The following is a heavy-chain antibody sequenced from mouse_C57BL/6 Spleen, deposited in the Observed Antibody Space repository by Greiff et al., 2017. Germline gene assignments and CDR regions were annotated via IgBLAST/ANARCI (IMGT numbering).Heavy chain of an antibody. V-gene: IGHV1-64*01. CDR1: GYTFTSYW. D-gene: IGHD2-2*01. CDR3: ARSCYGYDNAMDY. Sequence: QVQLQQPGAELVKPGASVKLSCKASGYTFTSYWMHWVKQRPGQGLEWIGMIHPNSGSTNYNEKFKSKATLTVDKSSSTAYMQLGSLTSGGSAVYSWARSCYGYDNAMDYWGQGTSGTVSS. J-gene: IGHJ4*01. CDR2: IHPNSGST.